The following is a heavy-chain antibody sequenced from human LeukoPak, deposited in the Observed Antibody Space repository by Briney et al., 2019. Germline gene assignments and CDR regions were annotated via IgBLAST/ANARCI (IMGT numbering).Heavy chain of an antibody. CDR2: ISWNSGSI. J-gene: IGHJ6*02. V-gene: IGHV3-9*01. D-gene: IGHD5-18*01. Sequence: GGSLRLSCAASGFTFDDYAMHWVRQAPGKGLEWVSGISWNSGSIGYADSVKGRFTISRDNAKNSLYLQMNSLRAEDTALYYCAKNTGPDEYSYGTYGMDVRGQGTTVTVSS. CDR1: GFTFDDYA. CDR3: AKNTGPDEYSYGTYGMDV.